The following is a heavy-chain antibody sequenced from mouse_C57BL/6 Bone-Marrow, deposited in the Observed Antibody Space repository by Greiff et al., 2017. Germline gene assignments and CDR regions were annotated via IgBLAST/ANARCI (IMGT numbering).Heavy chain of an antibody. Sequence: VQLQESDAELVKPGASVKISCKVSGYTFTDHTIHWMKQRPEQGLDWIGYIYPRDGSTKYNEKFKGQATLTADKSSSTAYMQLNSLTSEDSAVYFCAYYEYGYAMDYWGQGTSVTVSS. CDR3: AYYEYGYAMDY. CDR1: GYTFTDHT. D-gene: IGHD2-4*01. J-gene: IGHJ4*01. V-gene: IGHV1-78*01. CDR2: IYPRDGST.